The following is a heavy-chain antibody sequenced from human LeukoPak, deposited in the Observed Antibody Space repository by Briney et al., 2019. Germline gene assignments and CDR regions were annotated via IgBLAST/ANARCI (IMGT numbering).Heavy chain of an antibody. CDR2: ISSSSSYI. V-gene: IGHV3-21*01. CDR1: GFTFSSYS. CDR3: ARVRLEDIVVVPAAADY. Sequence: GGSLRLSWAASGFTFSSYSMNWVRQAPGKGLEWVSSISSSSSYIYYADSVKGRFTISRDNAKNSLYLQMNSLRAEDTAVYYCARVRLEDIVVVPAAADYWGQGTLVTVSS. J-gene: IGHJ4*02. D-gene: IGHD2-2*01.